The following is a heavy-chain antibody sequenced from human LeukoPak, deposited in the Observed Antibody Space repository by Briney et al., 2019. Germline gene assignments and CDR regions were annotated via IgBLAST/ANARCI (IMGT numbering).Heavy chain of an antibody. J-gene: IGHJ6*04. Sequence: RASETLSLTCTVSGGSISSSSYYWGWIRQPPGKGLEWIGSIYYSGSTYYNPSLKSRVTISVDTSKKQFSLNLTSVTAADTAVYYCARLPYGSGYWLHREGRDVWGKGTTVTISS. V-gene: IGHV4-39*01. CDR2: IYYSGST. CDR3: ARLPYGSGYWLHREGRDV. CDR1: GGSISSSSYY. D-gene: IGHD3-10*01.